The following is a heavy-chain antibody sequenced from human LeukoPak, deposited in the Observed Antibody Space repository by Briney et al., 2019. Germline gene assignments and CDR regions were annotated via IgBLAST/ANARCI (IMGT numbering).Heavy chain of an antibody. CDR1: GYSISSGYY. D-gene: IGHD6-13*01. Sequence: SETLSLTCTVSGYSISSGYYWGWIRQPPGKGLEWIGSIYHSGSTYYNPSLKSRVTISVDTSKNQFSLKLSSVTAADTAVYYCARGAFSSSWSHFDYWGQGTLVTVSS. J-gene: IGHJ4*02. V-gene: IGHV4-38-2*02. CDR3: ARGAFSSSWSHFDY. CDR2: IYHSGST.